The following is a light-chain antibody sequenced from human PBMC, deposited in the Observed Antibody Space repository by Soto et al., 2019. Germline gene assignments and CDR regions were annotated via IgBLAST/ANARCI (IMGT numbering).Light chain of an antibody. V-gene: IGKV3-11*01. CDR3: LQRSDWPRT. CDR1: QSVSTY. CDR2: DAS. Sequence: EIVLTQSPATLSLSPGESATLSCRASQSVSTYLAWYQQKPGQAPRLLIYDASNRATGIPARFSGSGSGTDFTLTISSLEPEDFAVYYCLQRSDWPRTFGQGTKVEIK. J-gene: IGKJ1*01.